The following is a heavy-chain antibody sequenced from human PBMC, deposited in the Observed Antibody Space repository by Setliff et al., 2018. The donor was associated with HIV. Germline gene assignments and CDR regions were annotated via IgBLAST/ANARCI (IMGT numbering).Heavy chain of an antibody. CDR3: ARHRDGGTYPLDY. CDR1: GGSVGSGSYY. Sequence: PSETLSLTCSVSGGSVGSGSYYWSWIRQSPGKGLEWLGYIYYSGNTRYNPSLKSRVTISLDTSKNRFSLQLTSVTAADTAVYYCARHRDGGTYPLDYWGQGTLVTVSS. D-gene: IGHD1-26*01. J-gene: IGHJ4*02. V-gene: IGHV4-61*01. CDR2: IYYSGNT.